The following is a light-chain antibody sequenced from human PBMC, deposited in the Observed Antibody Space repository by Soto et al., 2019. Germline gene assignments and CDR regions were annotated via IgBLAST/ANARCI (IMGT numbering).Light chain of an antibody. CDR3: SSYRSNTVV. CDR2: EVS. Sequence: QSALTQPASVSGSPGQSITISCTGTSSDVGGYDYVSWYQHHPGKVPKLMIYEVSNRPSGVSNRFSGSKSGNTASLTISGLQAEDEADYHCSSYRSNTVVFGGGTKLTVL. CDR1: SSDVGGYDY. J-gene: IGLJ2*01. V-gene: IGLV2-14*01.